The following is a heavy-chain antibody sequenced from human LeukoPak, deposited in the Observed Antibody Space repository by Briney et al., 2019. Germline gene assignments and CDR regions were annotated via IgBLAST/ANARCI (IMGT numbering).Heavy chain of an antibody. D-gene: IGHD4-17*01. CDR1: GYTFTGYY. CDR3: ARVFKDYGDYAYFDL. V-gene: IGHV1-2*02. CDR2: INPNSGGT. Sequence: ASVKVSCKASGYTFTGYYMHWVRQAPGQGLEWMGWINPNSGGTNYAQKFQGRVTMTRDMSTSTVYMELSSLRSEDTAVYYCARVFKDYGDYAYFDLWGRGTLVTVSS. J-gene: IGHJ2*01.